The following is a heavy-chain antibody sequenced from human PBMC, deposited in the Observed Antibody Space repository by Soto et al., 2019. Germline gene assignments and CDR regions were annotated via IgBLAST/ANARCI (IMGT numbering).Heavy chain of an antibody. CDR1: GFTFSSYG. CDR2: ISYDGSNK. J-gene: IGHJ5*02. D-gene: IGHD3-10*01. V-gene: IGHV3-30*18. Sequence: QVQLVESGGGVVQPGRSLRLSCAASGFTFSSYGMHWVRQAPGKGLEWVAVISYDGSNKYYADSVKGRFTISRDNSKNTLYLQMNILRAEDTAVYYCAKDYGWFDPWGQGTLVTVSS. CDR3: AKDYGWFDP.